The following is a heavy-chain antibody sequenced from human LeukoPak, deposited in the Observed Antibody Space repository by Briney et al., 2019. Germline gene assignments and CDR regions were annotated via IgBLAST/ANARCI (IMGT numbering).Heavy chain of an antibody. V-gene: IGHV3-7*03. CDR1: GFSFSSYW. CDR2: IKQDGSDK. Sequence: GGSLRLSCAASGFSFSSYWMSWVRQAPGKGLEWVANIKQDGSDKYYLTSVRGRFTISRDNAKNSLFLQTNSLRVEDTAVYYCARGGGHLDCWGQGTLVTVSS. CDR3: ARGGGHLDC. J-gene: IGHJ4*02. D-gene: IGHD4-23*01.